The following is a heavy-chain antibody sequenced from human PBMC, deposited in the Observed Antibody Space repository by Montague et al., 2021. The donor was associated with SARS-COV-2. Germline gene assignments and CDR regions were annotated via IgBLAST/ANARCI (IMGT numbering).Heavy chain of an antibody. J-gene: IGHJ5*02. Sequence: SETLSLTCTVSGGSTNNFYWSWIRQPPGKGLEWIGYIYYSGGTDFNPSLKSRVTISIDTSKNQFSLNLTSVTAADTGVYYCARTSLASASCRFYPWGQGTLVTVSS. CDR3: ARTSLASASCRFYP. CDR1: GGSTNNFY. D-gene: IGHD3-16*02. V-gene: IGHV4-59*01. CDR2: IYYSGGT.